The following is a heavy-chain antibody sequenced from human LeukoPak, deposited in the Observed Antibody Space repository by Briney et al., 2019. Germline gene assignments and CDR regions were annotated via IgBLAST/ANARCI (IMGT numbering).Heavy chain of an antibody. CDR1: GGTFSSYA. CDR3: ARVGDSGSYFANPGFDY. V-gene: IGHV1-69*06. Sequence: GASVKVSCKASGGTFSSYAISWVRQAPGQGLEWMGGIIPIFGTANYAQKFQGRVTITADKSTSTAYMELSSLRSEDTAVYYCARVGDSGSYFANPGFDYWGQGTLVTVSS. CDR2: IIPIFGTA. J-gene: IGHJ4*02. D-gene: IGHD3-10*01.